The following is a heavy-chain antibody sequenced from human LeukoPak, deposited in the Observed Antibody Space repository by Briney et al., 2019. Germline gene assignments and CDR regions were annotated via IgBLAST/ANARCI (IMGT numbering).Heavy chain of an antibody. CDR2: VYYTGTT. CDR1: GISIGGNY. V-gene: IGHV4-59*12. D-gene: IGHD6-19*01. Sequence: SETLSLTCTVSGISIGGNYWTWIRQPPGKGLEWIGSVYYTGTTNYNPSLKSRVTISVDTSKNQFSLKLSSVTAADTAVYYCATYSSGWYPFDYWGQGTLVTVSS. CDR3: ATYSSGWYPFDY. J-gene: IGHJ4*02.